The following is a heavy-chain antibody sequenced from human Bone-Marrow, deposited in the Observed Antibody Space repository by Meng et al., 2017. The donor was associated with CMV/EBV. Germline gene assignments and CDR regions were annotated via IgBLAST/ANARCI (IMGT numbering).Heavy chain of an antibody. D-gene: IGHD1-20*01. V-gene: IGHV3-30*04. Sequence: GGSLRLSCGASGFTFSSYGLHWVRQAPGKGLEWVAVISYDGKKKSYADSVKGRITISRDNSENTLFLQMNTLRSDDTAVYYCAGFITGTRRQREGLGYWGQGTLVTVSS. J-gene: IGHJ4*02. CDR1: GFTFSSYG. CDR3: AGFITGTRRQREGLGY. CDR2: ISYDGKKK.